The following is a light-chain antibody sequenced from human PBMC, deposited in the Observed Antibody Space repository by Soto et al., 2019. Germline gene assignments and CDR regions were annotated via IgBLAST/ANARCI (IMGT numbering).Light chain of an antibody. J-gene: IGLJ3*02. Sequence: HPVLTQSPSASASLGASVKLTCTLSSGHSSYAIAWHQQQPEKGPRYLMKLKSDGSHIKGDGIPDRFSGSSSGAERYLTISSLQSEDETDYYCQTWGTGIRVFGGGTQLTVL. V-gene: IGLV4-69*01. CDR2: LKSDGSH. CDR1: SGHSSYA. CDR3: QTWGTGIRV.